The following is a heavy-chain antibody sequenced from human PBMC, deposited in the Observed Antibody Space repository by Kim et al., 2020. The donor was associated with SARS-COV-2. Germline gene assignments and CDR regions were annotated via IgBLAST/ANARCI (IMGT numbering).Heavy chain of an antibody. V-gene: IGHV3-7*03. D-gene: IGHD6-13*01. CDR3: ARDVIAAAGKTGGFDP. J-gene: IGHJ5*02. Sequence: GGSLRLSCAASGFTFSSYWMSWVRQAPGKGLEWVANIKQDGSEKYYVDSVKGRFTISRDNAKNSLYLQMNSLRAEDTAVYYCARDVIAAAGKTGGFDPWGQGTLVTISS. CDR1: GFTFSSYW. CDR2: IKQDGSEK.